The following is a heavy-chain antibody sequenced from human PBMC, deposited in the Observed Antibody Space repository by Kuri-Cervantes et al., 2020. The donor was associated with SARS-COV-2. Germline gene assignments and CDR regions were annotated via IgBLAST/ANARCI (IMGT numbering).Heavy chain of an antibody. CDR2: IYSSGIT. CDR1: GGSITIYH. D-gene: IGHD1-1*01. Sequence: SETLSLTCTVSGGSITIYHWSWLRQPPGEGLEWIGFIYSSGITHPNPSLKSRVTMSLDTSKNHFFLKLSSVTAADTAVYFCARGGPDDFAFDYWGQGALVTVSS. J-gene: IGHJ4*02. V-gene: IGHV4-4*08. CDR3: ARGGPDDFAFDY.